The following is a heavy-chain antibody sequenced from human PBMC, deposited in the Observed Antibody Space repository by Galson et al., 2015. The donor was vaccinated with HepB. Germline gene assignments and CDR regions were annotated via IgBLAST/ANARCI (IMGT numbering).Heavy chain of an antibody. Sequence: SLRLSCAASGFTFDDYAMHWVRQAPGKGLEWVSGISWNSGSIGYADSVKGRFTISRDNAKNSLYLQMSSLRAEDTALYYCAKGMGYCGTNSCFQYGLDLWGQGTTVTVSS. J-gene: IGHJ6*02. V-gene: IGHV3-9*01. CDR3: AKGMGYCGTNSCFQYGLDL. D-gene: IGHD2-2*01. CDR2: ISWNSGSI. CDR1: GFTFDDYA.